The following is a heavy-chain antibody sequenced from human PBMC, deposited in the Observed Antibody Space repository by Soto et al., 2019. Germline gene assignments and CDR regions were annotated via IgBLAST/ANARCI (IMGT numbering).Heavy chain of an antibody. CDR1: GYTFTGYY. Sequence: ASVKVSCKASGYTFTGYYMHWVRQAPGQGLEWMGWINPNSGGTNYAQKFQGRVTMTRDTSISTAYMELSRLRSDDTAVYYCASDSSSSALYFVILGQGTMVTVS. J-gene: IGHJ3*02. CDR3: ASDSSSSALYFVI. D-gene: IGHD6-6*01. CDR2: INPNSGGT. V-gene: IGHV1-2*02.